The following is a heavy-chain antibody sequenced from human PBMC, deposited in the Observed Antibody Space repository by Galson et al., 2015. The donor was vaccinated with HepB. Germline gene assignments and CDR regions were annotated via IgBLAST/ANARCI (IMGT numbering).Heavy chain of an antibody. Sequence: SCKASGYTFTSYAMNWVRQAPGQGLEWMGWINTNTGNPTYAQGFTGRFVFSLDTSVSTAYLQISSLKAEDTAVYYCARDIGVVVPAAKGWFDPWGQGTLVTVSS. D-gene: IGHD2-2*01. J-gene: IGHJ5*02. CDR3: ARDIGVVVPAAKGWFDP. CDR2: INTNTGNP. CDR1: GYTFTSYA. V-gene: IGHV7-4-1*02.